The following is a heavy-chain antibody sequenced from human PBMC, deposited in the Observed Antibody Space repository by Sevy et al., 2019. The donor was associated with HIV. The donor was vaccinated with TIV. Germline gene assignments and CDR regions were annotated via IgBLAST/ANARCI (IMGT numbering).Heavy chain of an antibody. CDR2: ISGDGGTR. CDR1: GVTSDSYA. V-gene: IGHV3-23*01. J-gene: IGHJ5*02. CDR3: AKGRGHCDGNCYSSLFDD. D-gene: IGHD2-15*01. Sequence: GGSLRLSCAASGVTSDSYAMNWVRQAPGKGLEWVSVISGDGGTRYYADSVRGRFTISRDNSRKTVYLQMNGLRVEDTAVYYCAKGRGHCDGNCYSSLFDDWGQGTLVTVSS.